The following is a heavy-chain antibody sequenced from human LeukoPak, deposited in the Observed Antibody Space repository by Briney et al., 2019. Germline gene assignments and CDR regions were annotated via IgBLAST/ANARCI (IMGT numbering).Heavy chain of an antibody. D-gene: IGHD5-12*01. CDR3: ATSGKSGNGIDF. Sequence: PGGSLRLSCAVTGLTFSDYWMTWVRQAPGKGLEWVANINQDGSDTYCVDSVKGRFTISRDNAKKSLSLEIKSLIVEDTAVYYCATSGKSGNGIDFWGQGTLVAVSS. CDR1: GLTFSDYW. CDR2: INQDGSDT. J-gene: IGHJ4*02. V-gene: IGHV3-7*03.